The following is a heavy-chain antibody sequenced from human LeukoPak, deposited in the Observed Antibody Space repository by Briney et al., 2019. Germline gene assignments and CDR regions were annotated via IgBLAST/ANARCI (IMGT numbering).Heavy chain of an antibody. D-gene: IGHD6-13*01. Sequence: ASAKVSCKASGYTFTSYYMHWVRQAPGQGLEWMGIINPSGGSTSYAQKFQGRVTMTRDTSTSTVYMELSSLRSEDTAVYYCAKRRNVVFPAAPIAAATPPLEWGQGTLVTVSS. J-gene: IGHJ4*02. V-gene: IGHV1-46*01. CDR1: GYTFTSYY. CDR2: INPSGGST. CDR3: AKRRNVVFPAAPIAAATPPLE.